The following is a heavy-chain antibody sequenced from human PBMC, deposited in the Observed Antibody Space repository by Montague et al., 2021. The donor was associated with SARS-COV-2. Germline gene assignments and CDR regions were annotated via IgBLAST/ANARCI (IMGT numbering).Heavy chain of an antibody. D-gene: IGHD6-6*01. CDR3: AHRLPAVAAFDY. CDR1: GFSHSTRTVG. CDR2: IYWDDDK. V-gene: IGHV2-5*02. J-gene: IGHJ4*02. Sequence: PALVKPTQTLTLTCAFSGFSHSTRTVGVGWIRQPPGKALEWLALIYWDDDKRYSPSLKSRLTITKVTSKNQVVLTMTNMDPVDTATYYCAHRLPAVAAFDYWGQGTLVTVSS.